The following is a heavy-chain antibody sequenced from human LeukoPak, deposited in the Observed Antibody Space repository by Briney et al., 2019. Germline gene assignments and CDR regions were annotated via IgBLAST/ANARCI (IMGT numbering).Heavy chain of an antibody. CDR3: ARSVSRIRFLEWLLSY. CDR2: ISYDGSNK. J-gene: IGHJ4*02. V-gene: IGHV3-30-3*01. D-gene: IGHD3-3*01. CDR1: GFTFSSYA. Sequence: PGGSLRLSCAASGFTFSSYAMHWVRQAPGKGLEWVAVISYDGSNKYYADSVKGRFTISRDNSKNTLYLQMNSLRAEDTAVYYCARSVSRIRFLEWLLSYWGQGTLVTVSS.